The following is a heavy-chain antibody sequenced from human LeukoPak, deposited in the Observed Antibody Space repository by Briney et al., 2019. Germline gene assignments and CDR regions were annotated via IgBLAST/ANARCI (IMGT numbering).Heavy chain of an antibody. Sequence: GGSLRLSCAASAFTFSDYSVNWVRQAPGMGLEWASGITGSGINTQSADSVKGRFTISIDNSKNMLSLQMDSLRAEDTAVYYCATHPYCSGGSCQVNYYYYMDVWGKGTTVTVSS. CDR1: AFTFSDYS. D-gene: IGHD2-15*01. CDR2: ITGSGINT. J-gene: IGHJ6*03. V-gene: IGHV3-23*01. CDR3: ATHPYCSGGSCQVNYYYYMDV.